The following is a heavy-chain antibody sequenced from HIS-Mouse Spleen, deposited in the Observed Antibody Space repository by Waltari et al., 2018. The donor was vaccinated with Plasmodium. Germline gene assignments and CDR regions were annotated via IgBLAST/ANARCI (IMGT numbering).Heavy chain of an antibody. D-gene: IGHD3-3*01. Sequence: QVQLQQWGAGLLKPSETLSLTCAVYGGSFSGYYWSWIRQPPGKGLAWIWEINHSGSTDYNPSLKSRVTIPVDTSKYQFSLKLSSVTAADTAVYYCARVTSSGVYWYFDLWGRGTLVTVSS. J-gene: IGHJ2*01. CDR1: GGSFSGYY. CDR2: INHSGST. CDR3: ARVTSSGVYWYFDL. V-gene: IGHV4-34*01.